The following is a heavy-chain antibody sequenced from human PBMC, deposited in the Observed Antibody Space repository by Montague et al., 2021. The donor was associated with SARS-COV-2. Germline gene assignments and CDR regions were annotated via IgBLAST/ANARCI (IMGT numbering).Heavy chain of an antibody. J-gene: IGHJ4*02. Sequence: SETLSLTCSVSGFSISSGFYWAWIRQSPGKGPEWIGTVYHGGYTHYNPSLKGRVTVSIGTSKNQFSLTVTSVTAADTAVYFCARRGYTGSDYFDYWGQGTLVTVSS. CDR1: GFSISSGFY. V-gene: IGHV4-38-2*01. CDR3: ARRGYTGSDYFDY. D-gene: IGHD5-12*01. CDR2: VYHGGYT.